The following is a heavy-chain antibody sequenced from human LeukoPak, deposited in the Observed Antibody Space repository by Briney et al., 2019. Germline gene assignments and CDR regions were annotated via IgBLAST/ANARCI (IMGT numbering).Heavy chain of an antibody. CDR3: ARKGVWFGEL. V-gene: IGHV3-21*01. J-gene: IGHJ4*02. D-gene: IGHD3-10*01. CDR2: ISSSSSYL. CDR1: GFTFSSYS. Sequence: GGSLRLSCAASGFTFSSYSMNWVRQAPGKGLEWVSSISSSSSYLYYADSVKGRFTISRDNAKNSLYLQMNSLRAEDTAVYYCARKGVWFGELWGQGTLVTVSS.